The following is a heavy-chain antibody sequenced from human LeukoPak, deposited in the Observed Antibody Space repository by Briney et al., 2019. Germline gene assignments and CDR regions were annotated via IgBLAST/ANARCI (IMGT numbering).Heavy chain of an antibody. CDR1: GFTFSSYA. CDR2: ISYDGSNK. CDR3: ARDNSLYSSSWYDLYYYYYGMDV. V-gene: IGHV3-30-3*01. J-gene: IGHJ6*02. D-gene: IGHD6-13*01. Sequence: GGSLRLSCAASGFTFSSYAKHWVRQAPGKGLEWVAVISYDGSNKYYADSVKGRFTISRDNSKNTLYLQMNSLRAEDTAVYYCARDNSLYSSSWYDLYYYYYGMDVWGQGTTVTVSS.